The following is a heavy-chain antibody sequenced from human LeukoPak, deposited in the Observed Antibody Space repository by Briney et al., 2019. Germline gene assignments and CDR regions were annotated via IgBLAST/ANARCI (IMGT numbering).Heavy chain of an antibody. CDR1: GFTFTSYA. V-gene: IGHV3-23*01. Sequence: GGSLRLSCAASGFTFTSYAMNWVRQAPGKGLEWVSAISGSGVSTYYADSVKGRFTISRDNSKNTLYLQMNSLRAEDTAVYYCAKDSGKSDYWGQGTLVTVSS. CDR3: AKDSGKSDY. CDR2: ISGSGVST. D-gene: IGHD2-15*01. J-gene: IGHJ4*02.